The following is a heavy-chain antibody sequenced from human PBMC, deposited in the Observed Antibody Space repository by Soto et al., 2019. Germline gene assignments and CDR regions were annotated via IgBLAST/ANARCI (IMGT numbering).Heavy chain of an antibody. J-gene: IGHJ5*02. CDR2: INHSGST. CDR3: ARGYPYCSGGSCYFPNWFDP. CDR1: GGSFSGYY. D-gene: IGHD2-15*01. V-gene: IGHV4-34*01. Sequence: SETLSLTCAVYGGSFSGYYWSWIRQPPGKGLEWIGEINHSGSTNYNPSLKSRVTISVDTSKNQFSLKLSSVTAADTAVYYCARGYPYCSGGSCYFPNWFDPWGQGTPVTVSS.